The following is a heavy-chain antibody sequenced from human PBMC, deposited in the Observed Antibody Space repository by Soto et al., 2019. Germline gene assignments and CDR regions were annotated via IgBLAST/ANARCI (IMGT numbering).Heavy chain of an antibody. CDR1: GGSISSGGYY. Sequence: SETLSLTCTVSGGSISSGGYYWSWIRQHPGKGLEWIGHIYYSGSIYQNPSLKSRVTIAVDTSKNQFSLKLSSVTAADTAVYYCARELPFYYDSHGMDVWGQGTTVTVSS. J-gene: IGHJ6*02. D-gene: IGHD3-22*01. CDR2: IYYSGSI. CDR3: ARELPFYYDSHGMDV. V-gene: IGHV4-31*03.